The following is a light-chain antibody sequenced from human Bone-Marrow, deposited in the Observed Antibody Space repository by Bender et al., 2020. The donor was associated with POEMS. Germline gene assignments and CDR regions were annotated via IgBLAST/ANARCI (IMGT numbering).Light chain of an antibody. CDR3: QVWDGDSDQWV. CDR1: NIENKA. V-gene: IGLV3-21*03. CDR2: DDT. Sequence: SYVLTQPPSVSVAPGNTARTTCGGDNIENKAVHWYQQKPGQAPVLVVYDDTIRPSGIPERFSGYNSGNTATLTISRVDAGDEADYYCQVWDGDSDQWVFGGGTKLTVL. J-gene: IGLJ3*02.